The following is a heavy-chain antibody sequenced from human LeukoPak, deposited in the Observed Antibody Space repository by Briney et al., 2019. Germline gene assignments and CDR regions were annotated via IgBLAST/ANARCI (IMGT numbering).Heavy chain of an antibody. V-gene: IGHV4-59*08. CDR2: IYYSGSP. J-gene: IGHJ6*02. CDR1: GGSISSYY. CDR3: ARHYPPLWFGESEPYYYYGMDV. Sequence: PSETLSLTCTVSGGSISSYYWSWIRQPPGKGLEWIGYIYYSGSPNYNPSLKSRVTVSVDTSKNQFSLKLSSVTAADTAVYYCARHYPPLWFGESEPYYYYGMDVWGQGTTVTVSS. D-gene: IGHD3-10*01.